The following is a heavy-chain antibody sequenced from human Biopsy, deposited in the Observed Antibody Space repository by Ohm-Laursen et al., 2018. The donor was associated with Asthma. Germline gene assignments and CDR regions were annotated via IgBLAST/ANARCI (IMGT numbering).Heavy chain of an antibody. D-gene: IGHD7-27*01. CDR1: GFMFRSFG. CDR2: ISYDGNHK. J-gene: IGHJ4*02. V-gene: IGHV3-30*03. CDR3: ASELGIGY. Sequence: SLRLSCAASGFMFRSFGMHWVRQAPGKGLEWVAVISYDGNHKFYEDSVKGRFTISRDNAKHTVYLQMNNLRAEDTAVYYCASELGIGYWGQEILVTVSS.